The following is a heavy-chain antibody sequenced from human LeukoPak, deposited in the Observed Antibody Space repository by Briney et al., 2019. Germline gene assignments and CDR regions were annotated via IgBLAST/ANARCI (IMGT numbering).Heavy chain of an antibody. CDR1: GFTFSSYA. D-gene: IGHD3-22*01. CDR2: ISGSGGST. J-gene: IGHJ4*02. CDR3: AKDWHYYDSSGNDY. Sequence: GGSLRLSCAASGFTFSSYAMSWVSQAPGKGLEWVSAISGSGGSTYYADSVKGRFTISRDNSKNTLYLQMNSLRAEDTAVYYCAKDWHYYDSSGNDYWGQGTLVTVSS. V-gene: IGHV3-23*01.